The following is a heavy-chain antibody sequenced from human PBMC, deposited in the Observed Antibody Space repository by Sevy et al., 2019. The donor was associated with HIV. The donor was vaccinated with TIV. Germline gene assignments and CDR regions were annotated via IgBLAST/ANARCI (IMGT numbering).Heavy chain of an antibody. V-gene: IGHV3-66*02. J-gene: IGHJ3*02. CDR1: GFTVSSNY. CDR2: IYSGGST. CDR3: ARDLRNYYGSGSYYSIGAFDI. Sequence: GGSLRLSCAASGFTVSSNYMSWVRQAPGKGLEWVSVIYSGGSTYYADSVKGRFTISGDNSKNTRDLQRNSLRAEDTAVYYCARDLRNYYGSGSYYSIGAFDIWGQGTMVTVSS. D-gene: IGHD3-10*01.